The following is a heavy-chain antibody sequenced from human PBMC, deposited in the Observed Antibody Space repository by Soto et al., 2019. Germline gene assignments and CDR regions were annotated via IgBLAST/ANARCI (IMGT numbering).Heavy chain of an antibody. CDR1: GFIFSNYA. D-gene: IGHD5-12*01. CDR2: IRGSGGPT. V-gene: IGHV3-23*01. CDR3: VKDFRVGYDWTHD. Sequence: DVQLLESGGDLVQPGGSLRLSCAASGFIFSNYAMSWVRQAPGKGREWVSLIRGSGGPTNYADPVKGRFTVSRDNSKNILLLQMNSLRGEDTAVYYCVKDFRVGYDWTHDWGQGTLVTVSS. J-gene: IGHJ4*02.